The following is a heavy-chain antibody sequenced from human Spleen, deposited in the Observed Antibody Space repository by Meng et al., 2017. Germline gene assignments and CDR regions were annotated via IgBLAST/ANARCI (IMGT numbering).Heavy chain of an antibody. Sequence: ASVKVSCKASGYSFTTYVLHWVRQAPGQRLEWMGWINPNTDATNYAPKFHGRVTMTRDTSISTAYMELTSLTSDDTAVYYCARSSGWCRDDYWGQGTLVTVSS. V-gene: IGHV1-2*02. D-gene: IGHD6-19*01. CDR2: INPNTDAT. CDR1: GYSFTTYV. J-gene: IGHJ4*02. CDR3: ARSSGWCRDDY.